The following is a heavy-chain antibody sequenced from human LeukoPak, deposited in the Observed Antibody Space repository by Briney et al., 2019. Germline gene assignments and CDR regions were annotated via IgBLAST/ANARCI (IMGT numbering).Heavy chain of an antibody. CDR3: ARDAAAGSYNWFDP. Sequence: GASVKVSCKASGGTFSSYAISWVRQAPGQGLEWMGRIIPILGIANYAQKFQGRVTITADKSTSTAYMELSSLRSEDTAVYYCARDAAAGSYNWFDPWGQGTLVTVSS. J-gene: IGHJ5*02. CDR1: GGTFSSYA. D-gene: IGHD6-13*01. CDR2: IIPILGIA. V-gene: IGHV1-69*04.